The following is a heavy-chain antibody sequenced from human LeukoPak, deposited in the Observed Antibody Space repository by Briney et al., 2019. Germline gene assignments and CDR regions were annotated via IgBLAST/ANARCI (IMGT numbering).Heavy chain of an antibody. CDR3: ARGVVVVVAATTEYYFDY. V-gene: IGHV3-30*03. CDR2: ISYDGSNK. D-gene: IGHD2-15*01. J-gene: IGHJ4*02. Sequence: QPGRSLRLSCAASGFTFSNYGMHWVRQAPGKGLEWVAVISYDGSNKYYADSVKGRFTISRDNSKNTLYLQMNSLRAEDTAVYYCARGVVVVVAATTEYYFDYWGQGTLVTVSS. CDR1: GFTFSNYG.